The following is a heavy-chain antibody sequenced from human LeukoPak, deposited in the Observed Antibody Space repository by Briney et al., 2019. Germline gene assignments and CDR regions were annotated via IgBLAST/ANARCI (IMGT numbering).Heavy chain of an antibody. D-gene: IGHD4-17*01. V-gene: IGHV3-30*02. CDR2: IWYDASNK. Sequence: GGSLTLSCAASGFTFSGFGMHWVREAPGKGLEWVAVIWYDASNKYYADSVKGRFTISRDNSKNTLYLPMNSLRAEDTAVYYCAKDMYGDSPLGMDVWGQGTTVTVSS. CDR1: GFTFSGFG. J-gene: IGHJ6*02. CDR3: AKDMYGDSPLGMDV.